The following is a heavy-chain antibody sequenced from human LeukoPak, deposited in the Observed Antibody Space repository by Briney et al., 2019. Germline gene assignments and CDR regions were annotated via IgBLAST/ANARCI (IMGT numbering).Heavy chain of an antibody. CDR1: GGSFSGYY. J-gene: IGHJ3*02. D-gene: IGHD6-6*01. Sequence: SETLSLTCAVYGGSFSGYYWSWIRQPPGKGLEWIGEINHSGSTNYNPSLKSRVTISVDTSKNQFSLKLSSVTAADTAVYYCARAQGQLAHDAFDIWGQGTMVTVS. CDR3: ARAQGQLAHDAFDI. V-gene: IGHV4-34*01. CDR2: INHSGST.